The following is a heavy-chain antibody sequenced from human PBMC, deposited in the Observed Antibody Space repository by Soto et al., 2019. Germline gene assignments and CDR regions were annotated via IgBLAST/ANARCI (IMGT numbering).Heavy chain of an antibody. CDR1: GGSISSYY. CDR2: IYYSGST. CDR3: ARGFYDFWSGYPNWFDP. J-gene: IGHJ5*02. V-gene: IGHV4-59*01. D-gene: IGHD3-3*01. Sequence: SETLSLTCTVSGGSISSYYWSWIRQPPGKGLEWIGYIYYSGSTNYNPSLKSRVTISVDTSKNQFSLKLSSVTAADTAAYYCARGFYDFWSGYPNWFDPWGQGTLGTVSS.